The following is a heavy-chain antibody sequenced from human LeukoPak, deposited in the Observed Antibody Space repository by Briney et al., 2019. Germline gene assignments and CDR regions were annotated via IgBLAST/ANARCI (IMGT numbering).Heavy chain of an antibody. CDR3: ARGELELRCSYYYYYGMDV. Sequence: GASVKVSCKASGDTFTSYGISWVRQAPGQGLEWMGWISAYNGNTNYAQKLQGRVTMTTDTSTSTAYMELRSLRSDDTAVYYCARGELELRCSYYYYYGMDVWGQGTTVTVSS. CDR1: GDTFTSYG. J-gene: IGHJ6*02. V-gene: IGHV1-18*01. CDR2: ISAYNGNT. D-gene: IGHD1-7*01.